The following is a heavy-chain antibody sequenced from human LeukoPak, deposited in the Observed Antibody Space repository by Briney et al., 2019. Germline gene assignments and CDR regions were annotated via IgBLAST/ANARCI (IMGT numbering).Heavy chain of an antibody. J-gene: IGHJ5*02. CDR1: GGSFSGYY. D-gene: IGHD2-2*01. Sequence: PSETLSLTCAVYGGSFSGYYWSWIRQPPGKGLEWIGEINHSGSTNYNPSLKSRVTMSVDTSKNQFSLKLSSVTAADTAVYYCARGVGYCSSTSCQNWFDPWGQGTLVTVSS. CDR3: ARGVGYCSSTSCQNWFDP. V-gene: IGHV4-34*01. CDR2: INHSGST.